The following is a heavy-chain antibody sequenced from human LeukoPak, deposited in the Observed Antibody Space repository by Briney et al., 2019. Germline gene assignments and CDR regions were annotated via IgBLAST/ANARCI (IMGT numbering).Heavy chain of an antibody. J-gene: IGHJ4*02. D-gene: IGHD3-9*01. V-gene: IGHV1-18*01. CDR1: GYDFTSVG. CDR3: ARVHYDILTGYSYFDY. Sequence: ASVKVSCKASGYDFTSVGITWVRQAPGQGLEWMGWISAYNDNTNYAQKLQGRVTMTTDTSTSTAYMELRSLRSDDTAVYYCARVHYDILTGYSYFDYWGQGTLVTVSS. CDR2: ISAYNDNT.